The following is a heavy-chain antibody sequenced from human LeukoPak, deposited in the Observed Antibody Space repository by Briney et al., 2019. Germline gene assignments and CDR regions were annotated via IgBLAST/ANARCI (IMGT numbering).Heavy chain of an antibody. V-gene: IGHV3-74*01. J-gene: IGHJ4*02. CDR3: AKGGATVTDY. CDR2: INSDGSST. CDR1: GFTFSNYW. D-gene: IGHD4-17*01. Sequence: GGSLRLSCAASGFTFSNYWMHWVRQAPGKGLVWVSRINSDGSSTTSADSVKGRFTISRDNAKNTLYLQMNSLRAEDTAVHYCAKGGATVTDYWGQGTLVTVTS.